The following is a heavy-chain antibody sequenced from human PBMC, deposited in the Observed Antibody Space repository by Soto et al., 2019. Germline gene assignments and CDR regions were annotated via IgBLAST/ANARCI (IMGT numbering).Heavy chain of an antibody. CDR3: AKSHSGYQTNDY. CDR2: ISGSGGST. J-gene: IGHJ4*02. D-gene: IGHD5-12*01. V-gene: IGHV3-23*01. Sequence: GGSLRLSCAASGFTFSSYAMSWVRQAPGKGLEGVSAISGSGGSTYYADSVKGRFTISRDNSKNTLYLQMNSLRAEDTAVYYCAKSHSGYQTNDYWGQGTLVTVSS. CDR1: GFTFSSYA.